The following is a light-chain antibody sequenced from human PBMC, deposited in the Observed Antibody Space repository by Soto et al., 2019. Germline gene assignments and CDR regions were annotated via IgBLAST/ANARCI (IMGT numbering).Light chain of an antibody. J-gene: IGKJ1*01. V-gene: IGKV1-5*03. CDR1: QSISNW. CDR3: QQYNSYPWT. Sequence: DIQMTQSPSTLSASVGDRVTITCRASQSISNWLAWYQQESGKAPKLLIYKASSLESGVPSRFSGSGSGTEFTLTISSLQPDDFATYYCQQYNSYPWTFGQGTKVDNK. CDR2: KAS.